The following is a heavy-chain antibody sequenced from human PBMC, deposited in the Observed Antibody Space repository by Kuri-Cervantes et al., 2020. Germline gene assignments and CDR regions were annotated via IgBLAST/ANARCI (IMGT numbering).Heavy chain of an antibody. Sequence: GESLKISCAASGFRFSSYWMSWVRQAPGKGLEWVANIKEDGSETNYVDSVKGRFTISRDNAKNSLYLQMNSLRAEDTALYYCARDVGDNWSGYIYDYWGQGTLVTVSS. CDR2: IKEDGSET. CDR1: GFRFSSYW. D-gene: IGHD3-3*01. V-gene: IGHV3-7*03. J-gene: IGHJ4*02. CDR3: ARDVGDNWSGYIYDY.